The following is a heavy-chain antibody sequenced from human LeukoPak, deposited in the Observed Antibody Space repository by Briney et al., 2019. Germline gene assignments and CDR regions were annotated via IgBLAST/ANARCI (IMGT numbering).Heavy chain of an antibody. CDR2: IYTNGNT. V-gene: IGHV4-4*09. CDR3: ARHLHSDGSGSYLNWLDP. D-gene: IGHD3-10*01. CDR1: GGSVSSYY. Sequence: SETLSLTCTVSGGSVSSYYWRWIRQPPGKGLEGIGYIYTNGNTSSNPSLTSRVTISGDTSKNQFSLKLRSVTAADTAVYYCARHLHSDGSGSYLNWLDPWGQGILVTVSS. J-gene: IGHJ5*02.